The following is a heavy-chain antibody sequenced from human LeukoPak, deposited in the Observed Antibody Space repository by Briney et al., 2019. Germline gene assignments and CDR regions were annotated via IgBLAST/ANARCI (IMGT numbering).Heavy chain of an antibody. CDR2: IYYSGST. V-gene: IGHV4-30-4*01. CDR1: GGSISSGDYY. D-gene: IGHD3-22*01. J-gene: IGHJ4*02. Sequence: SETLSLTCTVSGGSISSGDYYWSWIRQPPGKGLEWIGYIYYSGSTYYNPSLKSRVTISVDTSKNQFSLKLSSVTAADTAVYYCARVYYYDSSGYYFFDYWGQGTLVTASS. CDR3: ARVYYYDSSGYYFFDY.